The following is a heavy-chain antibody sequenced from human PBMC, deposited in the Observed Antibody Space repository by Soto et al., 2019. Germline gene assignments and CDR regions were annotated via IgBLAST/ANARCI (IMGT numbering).Heavy chain of an antibody. J-gene: IGHJ6*02. CDR1: GGSISSGGYS. Sequence: SETLSLTCAVSGGSISSGGYSWTWIRQPPGKGLEWIGYIFHSGSTYYNPSLKSRVTISVDRSKNQFSLRLSSVTAADTAVYYCAGYCSGGRCYYYGMDVWGQGTTVTVSS. CDR2: IFHSGST. CDR3: AGYCSGGRCYYYGMDV. V-gene: IGHV4-30-2*01. D-gene: IGHD2-15*01.